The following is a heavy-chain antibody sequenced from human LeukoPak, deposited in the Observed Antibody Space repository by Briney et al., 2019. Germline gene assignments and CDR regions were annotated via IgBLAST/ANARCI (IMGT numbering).Heavy chain of an antibody. CDR2: INWNGGST. J-gene: IGHJ6*03. V-gene: IGHV3-20*04. CDR1: GFTFDDYG. D-gene: IGHD4-11*01. CDR3: AKTATTVTTYFFYYYYMDV. Sequence: PGGSLRLSCAASGFTFDDYGMSWVRQAPGKGLEWVSGINWNGGSTGYADSVKGRFTISRDNSKNTLYLQMNSLRAEDTAVYYCAKTATTVTTYFFYYYYMDVWGKGTTVTVSS.